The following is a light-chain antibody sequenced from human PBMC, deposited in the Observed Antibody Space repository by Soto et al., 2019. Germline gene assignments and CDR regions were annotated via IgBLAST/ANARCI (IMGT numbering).Light chain of an antibody. CDR1: QSVNSD. V-gene: IGKV3-15*01. Sequence: EIVMTQPPATVPASPGERVTLSCRASQSVNSDLAWYQQTPGQAPRPLIYDASTRAAGVPARFSGSGSGTEFILTISSLQSEDFAVYYCQQYNNWWTFGQGTKVDIK. CDR2: DAS. J-gene: IGKJ1*01. CDR3: QQYNNWWT.